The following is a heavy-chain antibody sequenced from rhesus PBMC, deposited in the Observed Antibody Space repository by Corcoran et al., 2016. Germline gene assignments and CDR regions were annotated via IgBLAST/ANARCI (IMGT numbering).Heavy chain of an antibody. CDR2: IYPGDSAT. J-gene: IGHJ4*01. D-gene: IGHD3-22*01. Sequence: EVQLVQSGAEVKRPGESLRIYCMTSGYSVTGSCVSWVRQMPGKGLEWMWSIYPGDSATRYNPSFQGHVTISADKSISTTYLQWSSLKASDTATYYCAKGQYWSDYFLGYWGQGVLVTVSS. V-gene: IGHV5-43*01. CDR3: AKGQYWSDYFLGY. CDR1: GYSVTGSC.